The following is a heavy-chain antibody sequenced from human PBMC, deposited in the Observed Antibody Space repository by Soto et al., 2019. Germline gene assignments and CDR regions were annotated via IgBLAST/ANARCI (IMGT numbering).Heavy chain of an antibody. Sequence: GGSLRLSCAASGFTFSNFWMHWFRQAPGKGLVWVSRVNNDGSGTVYADSVRGRFTISRDNAKNTLYLQMNSLRVEDTAVYYCTRGYIGPEYWGLGTLVTVSS. V-gene: IGHV3-74*01. D-gene: IGHD5-18*01. CDR2: VNNDGSGT. J-gene: IGHJ4*02. CDR3: TRGYIGPEY. CDR1: GFTFSNFW.